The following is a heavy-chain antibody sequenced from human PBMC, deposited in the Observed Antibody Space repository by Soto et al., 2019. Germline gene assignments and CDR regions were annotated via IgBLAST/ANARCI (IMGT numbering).Heavy chain of an antibody. V-gene: IGHV1-69*01. D-gene: IGHD3-22*01. CDR1: EGTFSSYG. Sequence: QVQLVQSGAEVKKPGSSVKVSCKASEGTFSSYGISWVRQAPGQGLEWMGGIIPIFGTANYAQKFQGRVTITADESTSTAYMELSSLRSEDTAVYYCARLITMIVVVTPYYYGMDVWGQGTTVTVSS. CDR3: ARLITMIVVVTPYYYGMDV. J-gene: IGHJ6*02. CDR2: IIPIFGTA.